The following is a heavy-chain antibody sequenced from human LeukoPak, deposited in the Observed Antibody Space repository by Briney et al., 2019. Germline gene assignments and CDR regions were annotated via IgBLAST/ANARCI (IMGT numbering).Heavy chain of an antibody. CDR2: INPNSGDT. CDR3: ARDPPDYYDSSGYDY. V-gene: IGHV1-2*02. D-gene: IGHD3-22*01. CDR1: GYTFTGCY. J-gene: IGHJ4*02. Sequence: ASVKVSCKASGYTFTGCYMHWVRQAPGPGLERMGWINPNSGDTNYAQKFHGSVTITRDTSISTAYKELGRLRSDDTAVYYCARDPPDYYDSSGYDYWGQGTLVTVSS.